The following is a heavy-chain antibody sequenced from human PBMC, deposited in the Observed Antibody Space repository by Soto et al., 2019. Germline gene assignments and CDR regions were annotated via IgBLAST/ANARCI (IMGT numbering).Heavy chain of an antibody. CDR2: ISAYNGNT. CDR1: GYTFTSYG. V-gene: IGHV1-18*04. CDR3: ARVVRGPEYNWFDP. D-gene: IGHD3-10*01. Sequence: ASVTVSCQASGYTFTSYGISWVRQAPGQGLEWMGWISAYNGNTNYAQKLQGRVTMTPDPSTSTADMELRSLRSDDTAVYYCARVVRGPEYNWFDPWGQGTLVTVSS. J-gene: IGHJ5*02.